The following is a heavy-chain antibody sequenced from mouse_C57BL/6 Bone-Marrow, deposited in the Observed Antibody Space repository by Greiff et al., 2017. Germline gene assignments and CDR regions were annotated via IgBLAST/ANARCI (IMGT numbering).Heavy chain of an antibody. CDR1: GFTFSSYG. J-gene: IGHJ2*01. CDR2: ISSGGSYT. CDR3: ARLENYGSRGYFDY. V-gene: IGHV5-6*01. D-gene: IGHD1-1*01. Sequence: VQLKESGGDLVKPGGSLKLSCAASGFTFSSYGMSWVRQTPDKRLEWVATISSGGSYTYYPDSVKGRFTISRDNAKNTLYLQMSSLKSEDTAMYYCARLENYGSRGYFDYWGQGTTLTVSS.